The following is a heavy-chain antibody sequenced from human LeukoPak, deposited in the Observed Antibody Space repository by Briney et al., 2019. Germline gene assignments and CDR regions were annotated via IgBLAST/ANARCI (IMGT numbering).Heavy chain of an antibody. V-gene: IGHV3-49*04. J-gene: IGHJ5*02. CDR1: GFTFGDYA. D-gene: IGHD2-15*01. CDR2: ITSKAYGETT. CDR3: SRFIYCSGGSCCFDP. Sequence: GRSLRLSCTASGFTFGDYAMSWVRQAPGKGLEWVGFITSKAYGETTEYAASVKGRFAISRDDSKSIACLQMNSLKTEDTAVYYCSRFIYCSGGSCCFDPWGQGTLVTVSS.